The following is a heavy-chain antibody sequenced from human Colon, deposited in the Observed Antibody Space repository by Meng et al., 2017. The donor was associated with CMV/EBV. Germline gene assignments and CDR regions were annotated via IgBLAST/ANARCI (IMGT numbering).Heavy chain of an antibody. V-gene: IGHV1-2*02. D-gene: IGHD3-16*01. J-gene: IGHJ1*01. Sequence: QVQLGQAGADVRMPGASVKVSCKASGYSFTGYYIHWVRQAPGQGLEWMGWMDPTTGRTDYAQKFQGTVTMTRDTSISTAYLELSRLTSDDTAVYYCASHSSYVWGSHHWGQGTLVTVSS. CDR3: ASHSSYVWGSHH. CDR2: MDPTTGRT. CDR1: GYSFTGYY.